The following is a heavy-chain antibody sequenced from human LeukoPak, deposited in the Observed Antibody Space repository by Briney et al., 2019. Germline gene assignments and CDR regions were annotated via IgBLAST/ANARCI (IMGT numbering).Heavy chain of an antibody. Sequence: GGSLRLSCAASGFTFSSYSMNWVRQAPGKGLEWVSSISSSSSYIYYADSVKGRFTISRDNAKNSLYLQMNSLRAEDTAVYYCASSSGWYHFDYWGQGTLVTVSS. J-gene: IGHJ4*02. V-gene: IGHV3-21*01. D-gene: IGHD6-19*01. CDR1: GFTFSSYS. CDR3: ASSSGWYHFDY. CDR2: ISSSSSYI.